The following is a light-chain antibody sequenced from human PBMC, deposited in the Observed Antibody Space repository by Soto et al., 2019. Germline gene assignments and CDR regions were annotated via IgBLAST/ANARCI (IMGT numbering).Light chain of an antibody. V-gene: IGLV2-11*01. J-gene: IGLJ2*01. CDR1: SSDIGGYNY. CDR2: YVT. Sequence: QSALTQPRSVSGSPGQSVTISCTGTSSDIGGYNYVTWYQQHPGKAPKLIIYYVTERPSGVPARFSGSKSGNTASLTISGLQTEDEADYYCCSYGGNYVLFGGGTKLTVL. CDR3: CSYGGNYVL.